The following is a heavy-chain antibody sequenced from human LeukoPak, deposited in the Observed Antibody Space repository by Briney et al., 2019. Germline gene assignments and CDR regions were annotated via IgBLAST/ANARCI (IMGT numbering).Heavy chain of an antibody. CDR3: ARSQLWFGELPDALDI. CDR1: GYSINSGFY. D-gene: IGHD3-10*01. Sequence: PETLSLICTVSGYSINSGFYWGWIRQPPGKGLEWIANIYHNGNTAYSPSLKSRVTLSVDTSKNQFSLKLSSVTAADTAVYYCARSQLWFGELPDALDIWGQGTMVTVSS. J-gene: IGHJ3*02. V-gene: IGHV4-38-2*02. CDR2: IYHNGNT.